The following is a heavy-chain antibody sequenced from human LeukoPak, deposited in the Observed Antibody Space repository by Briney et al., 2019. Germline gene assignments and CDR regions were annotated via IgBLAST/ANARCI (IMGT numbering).Heavy chain of an antibody. Sequence: SETLSLTCTVSGGSISSHYWSWIRQPPGKGLEWIGYIYYSGSTNYNPSLKSRVTISVDTSKNQFSLKLGSVTAADTAVYYCARPRTRLDAFDIWGQGTMVTVSS. V-gene: IGHV4-59*11. CDR2: IYYSGST. CDR1: GGSISSHY. CDR3: ARPRTRLDAFDI. D-gene: IGHD1-14*01. J-gene: IGHJ3*02.